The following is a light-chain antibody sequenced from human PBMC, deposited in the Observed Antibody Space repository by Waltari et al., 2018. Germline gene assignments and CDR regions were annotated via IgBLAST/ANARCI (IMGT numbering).Light chain of an antibody. J-gene: IGKJ5*01. CDR1: RSVLYNSNNKNY. V-gene: IGKV4-1*01. CDR3: QQYYSSPIS. CDR2: GAA. Sequence: EIVMTQSPDSLAVSLGERAAINCKSSRSVLYNSNNKNYLAWYQQKPRHPPKPLITGAASRESGVPDRVSGSGSGTDFTLTISSLQAEDVAVYYCQQYYSSPISFGQGTRLEIK.